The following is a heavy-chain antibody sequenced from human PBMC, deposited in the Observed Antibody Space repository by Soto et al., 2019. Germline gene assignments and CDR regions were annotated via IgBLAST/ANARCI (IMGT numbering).Heavy chain of an antibody. CDR2: ISAYNGNT. CDR1: GYTFTSYG. Sequence: GASVKVSCKASGYTFTSYGISWVRQAPGPGLEWMGWISAYNGNTNYAQKLQGRVTMTTDTSTSTAYMELRSLRSDDTAVYYCAYEVAAPYNWFDPWGQGTLVTVSS. V-gene: IGHV1-18*01. CDR3: AYEVAAPYNWFDP. D-gene: IGHD6-19*01. J-gene: IGHJ5*02.